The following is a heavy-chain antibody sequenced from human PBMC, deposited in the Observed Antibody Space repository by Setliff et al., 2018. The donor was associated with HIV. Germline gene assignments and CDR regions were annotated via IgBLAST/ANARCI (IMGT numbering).Heavy chain of an antibody. V-gene: IGHV1-18*01. CDR2: ISAYNGNT. J-gene: IGHJ4*02. Sequence: ASVKVSCKASGYTFTNYAFAWVRQAPGQGLEWMGWISAYNGNTNYADSVKGRFTVSRDNSRNTLYLQMSSLRAEDTAVYYCYTYFYERGNSDYYFDYWGQGTLVTVSS. CDR3: YTYFYERGNSDYYFDY. CDR1: GYTFTNYA. D-gene: IGHD3-22*01.